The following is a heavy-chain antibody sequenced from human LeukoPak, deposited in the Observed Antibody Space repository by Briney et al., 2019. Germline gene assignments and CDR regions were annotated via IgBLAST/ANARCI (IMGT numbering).Heavy chain of an antibody. CDR1: GFTFDDYA. V-gene: IGHV3-20*04. CDR3: ARDWRDSSGKFPNDAFDI. Sequence: GGSLRLSCAASGFTFDDYAMSWVRQAPGKGLEWVSGINWNGGSTGYADSVKGRFTISRDNAKNSLYLQMNSLRAEDTAVYYCARDWRDSSGKFPNDAFDIWGQGTMVTVSS. D-gene: IGHD3-22*01. J-gene: IGHJ3*02. CDR2: INWNGGST.